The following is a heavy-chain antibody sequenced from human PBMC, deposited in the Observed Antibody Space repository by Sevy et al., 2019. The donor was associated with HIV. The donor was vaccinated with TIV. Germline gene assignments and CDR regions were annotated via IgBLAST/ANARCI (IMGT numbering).Heavy chain of an antibody. CDR2: ISYDGSKK. Sequence: GGSLRLSCAASGFTFSSYAMHWVRQAPGKGLEWVAVISYDGSKKYYADSVKGRFTISRDNSKNTLYLQMNSLRAEDTAVYYCARDPSPYYYYGMDVWGQGTTVTVSS. J-gene: IGHJ6*02. CDR3: ARDPSPYYYYGMDV. CDR1: GFTFSSYA. V-gene: IGHV3-30*04.